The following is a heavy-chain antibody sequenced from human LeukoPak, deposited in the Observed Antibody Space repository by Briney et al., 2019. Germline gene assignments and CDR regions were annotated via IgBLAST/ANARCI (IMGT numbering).Heavy chain of an antibody. CDR1: GGSIRNSSFY. D-gene: IGHD5-24*01. V-gene: IGHV4-39*01. J-gene: IGHJ4*02. Sequence: SETLSLTCAVSGGSIRNSSFYWGWIRQPPGKGLEWIASIYNSGTTYYNPSIKSRITIFVDTSKNQVSLKLRSVTAADTAVYYCARHAVEGEWLQFYYFNYWGQGSLVTVSS. CDR3: ARHAVEGEWLQFYYFNY. CDR2: IYNSGTT.